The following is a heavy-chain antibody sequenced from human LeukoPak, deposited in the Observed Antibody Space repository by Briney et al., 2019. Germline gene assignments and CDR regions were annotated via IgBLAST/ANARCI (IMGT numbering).Heavy chain of an antibody. CDR1: GFTFSDHF. CDR3: ARDSTTYYRDY. V-gene: IGHV3-72*01. CDR2: IRNKASSYTT. D-gene: IGHD1-26*01. Sequence: PGGSLRLSCAASGFTFSDHFMDWVRQAPGKGLEWVGRIRNKASSYTTEYAASVRGRFSVSRDDSRNSLYLQMNSMKTEDTAVYYCARDSTTYYRDYWGQGTLVTVSS. J-gene: IGHJ4*02.